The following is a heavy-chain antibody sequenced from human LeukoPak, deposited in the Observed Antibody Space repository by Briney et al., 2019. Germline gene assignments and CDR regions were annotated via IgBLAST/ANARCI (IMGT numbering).Heavy chain of an antibody. CDR2: ISSGGRP. CDR1: GFSFSSYA. D-gene: IGHD2-15*01. J-gene: IGHJ4*02. CDR3: AKDPADMTAY. V-gene: IGHV3-23*01. Sequence: PGGSLRLSCAASGFSFSSYAMSWVRQAPGKGLEWVSAISSGGRPYYADSVKGRFTISRDNSKNTPYLQMNSLRAEDTAVYFCAKDPADMTAYWGQGTLVTVSS.